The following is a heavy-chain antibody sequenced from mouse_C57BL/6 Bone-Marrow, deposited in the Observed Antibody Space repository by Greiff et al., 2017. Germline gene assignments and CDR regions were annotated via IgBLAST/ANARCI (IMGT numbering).Heavy chain of an antibody. CDR1: GYTFTDYY. J-gene: IGHJ2*01. Sequence: VQLQQSGPVLVKPGASVKMSCKASGYTFTDYYMNWVKQSHGKSLEWIGVINPYNGGTSYNQKFKGKATLTVDKSSSTAYMELNSLTSEDSAVYYCAREGIYYGNPYYVDYWGQGTTLTVSS. CDR3: AREGIYYGNPYYVDY. D-gene: IGHD2-1*01. CDR2: INPYNGGT. V-gene: IGHV1-19*01.